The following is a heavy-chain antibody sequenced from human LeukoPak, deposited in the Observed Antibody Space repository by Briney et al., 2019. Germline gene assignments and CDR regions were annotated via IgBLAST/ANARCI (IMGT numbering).Heavy chain of an antibody. Sequence: GESLKISCEGSGYIFTTYWIGWVRQMPRKGLEWMGIIYPSDSDTRYSPSFQGQVTISADKSISTAYLQWSSLKASDSAMYYCARLPLTGPLYYFDYWGQGTLVTVSS. V-gene: IGHV5-51*01. CDR2: IYPSDSDT. J-gene: IGHJ4*02. CDR1: GYIFTTYW. D-gene: IGHD7-27*01. CDR3: ARLPLTGPLYYFDY.